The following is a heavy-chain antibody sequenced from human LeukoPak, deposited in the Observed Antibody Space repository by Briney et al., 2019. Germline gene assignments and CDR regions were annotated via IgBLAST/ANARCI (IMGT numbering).Heavy chain of an antibody. J-gene: IGHJ4*02. D-gene: IGHD3-22*01. CDR2: IRTVGNDP. CDR3: AKDPTYYYDSSGYSDY. V-gene: IGHV3-23*01. Sequence: GGSLRLSCVASGFQFSNFAMSWVRQAPGRGLQWVSAIRTVGNDPSYADSVRGRFTISRDNSKNTLYLQVNSLRAEDTAVYYCAKDPTYYYDSSGYSDYWGQGTLVTVSS. CDR1: GFQFSNFA.